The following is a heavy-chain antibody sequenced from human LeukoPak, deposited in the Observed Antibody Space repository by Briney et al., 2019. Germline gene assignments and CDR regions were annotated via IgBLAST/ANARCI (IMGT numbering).Heavy chain of an antibody. CDR3: ARNVYNFDY. CDR1: GYTFRIYA. Sequence: PGGSLRLSCAASGYTFRIYAMTWVRQAPGKGLEWVSGISGSGGFTYYADSVRGRFTISRDNAQNSLYLQMSSLRAEDTAVYYCARNVYNFDYWGQGTLVTVSS. J-gene: IGHJ4*02. D-gene: IGHD3-10*02. V-gene: IGHV3-23*01. CDR2: ISGSGGFT.